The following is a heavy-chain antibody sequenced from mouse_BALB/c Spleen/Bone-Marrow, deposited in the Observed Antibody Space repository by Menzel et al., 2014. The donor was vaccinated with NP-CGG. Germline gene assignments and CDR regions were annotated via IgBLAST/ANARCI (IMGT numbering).Heavy chain of an antibody. J-gene: IGHJ2*01. V-gene: IGHV5-6-5*01. Sequence: EVQVVESGGGLVKPGGSLKLSCAASGFTFSSYAMSWVRQTPEKRMVRVASITKGGNNYYPDSVKGRFPIARDNAWDILFLQMSSLRSEDTAMYYGARGEIYYYGSTHYFDYWGQGTTLTVSS. CDR1: GFTFSSYA. D-gene: IGHD1-1*01. CDR2: ITKGGNN. CDR3: ARGEIYYYGSTHYFDY.